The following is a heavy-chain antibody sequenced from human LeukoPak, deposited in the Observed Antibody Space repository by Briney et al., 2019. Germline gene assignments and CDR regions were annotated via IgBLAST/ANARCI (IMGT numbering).Heavy chain of an antibody. CDR2: IYLGTSDI. CDR1: GYSFTCYW. D-gene: IGHD6-19*01. V-gene: IGHV5-51*01. CDR3: ARPTSGWKLGAEYFQH. J-gene: IGHJ1*01. Sequence: GESLKTSCKSSGYSFTCYWNGLVRQRPGKGLGWGGIIYLGTSDIRYSRCFQCQLTISADKSISTAYLQWSILKTSDTAMYYCARPTSGWKLGAEYFQHWRQSPLVTVSS.